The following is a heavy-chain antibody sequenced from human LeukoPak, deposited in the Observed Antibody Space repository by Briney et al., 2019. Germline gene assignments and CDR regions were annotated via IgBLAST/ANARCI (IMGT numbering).Heavy chain of an antibody. J-gene: IGHJ4*02. Sequence: GGSLRLSCAASGFTFSSYAMHWVRQAPGKGLDYVSAIGSNGESTYYANSVKGRFTISRDNSKNTLYLQMGSLRAEDMAVYYCAREGDTAMVRNFDYWGQGTLVTVSS. CDR2: IGSNGEST. CDR3: AREGDTAMVRNFDY. CDR1: GFTFSSYA. V-gene: IGHV3-64*01. D-gene: IGHD5-18*01.